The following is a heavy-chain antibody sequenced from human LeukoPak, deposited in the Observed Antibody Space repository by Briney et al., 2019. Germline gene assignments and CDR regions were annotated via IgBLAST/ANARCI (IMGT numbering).Heavy chain of an antibody. Sequence: GGSLRLSCAASGFTFSSYAMSWVRQAPGKGLEWVSAISGSGGSTYYADSVKGRFTISRDNSKNTLYLQMNSLRAEDTAVYYCAKVAKGWIGGEYYFDYWGQGTLVTVSS. CDR1: GFTFSSYA. D-gene: IGHD3-10*01. V-gene: IGHV3-23*01. J-gene: IGHJ4*02. CDR2: ISGSGGST. CDR3: AKVAKGWIGGEYYFDY.